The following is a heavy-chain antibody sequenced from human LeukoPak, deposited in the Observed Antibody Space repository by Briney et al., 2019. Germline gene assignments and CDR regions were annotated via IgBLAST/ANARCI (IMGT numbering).Heavy chain of an antibody. CDR3: ARARFNYNDLDY. V-gene: IGHV4-59*01. D-gene: IGHD5-24*01. CDR2: IHYSGYT. Sequence: SETLSLTCTVSGGSISSYYWTWIRQPPGQGLEWIGYIHYSGYTTYSPSLESRVTMSVDTSKSQLSLKLTSVAAADTAVYYCARARFNYNDLDYWGHGTLVTVYS. J-gene: IGHJ4*01. CDR1: GGSISSYY.